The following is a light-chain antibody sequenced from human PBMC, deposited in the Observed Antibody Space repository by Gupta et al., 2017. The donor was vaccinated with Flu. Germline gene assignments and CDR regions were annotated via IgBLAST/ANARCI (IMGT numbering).Light chain of an antibody. J-gene: IGKJ1*01. CDR2: SAS. CDR1: QSISNY. V-gene: IGKV1-39*01. CDR3: QQSYSTPRT. Sequence: DIQMTQSPSSLSASVGDRVTITCRASQSISNYLNWYQQKPGKAPKLLIYSASSLQGGVPSRFSGSGAGTDFTLSISSLQPEDCATYYCQQSYSTPRTFGQGTKVEIK.